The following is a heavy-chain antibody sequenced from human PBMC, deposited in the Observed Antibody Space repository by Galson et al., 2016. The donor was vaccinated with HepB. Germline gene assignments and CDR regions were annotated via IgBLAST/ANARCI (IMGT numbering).Heavy chain of an antibody. J-gene: IGHJ4*02. V-gene: IGHV1-18*01. Sequence: SVKVSCKASGYTFTNHGISWVRQAPGQGPEWMGWISAYNGNTNYAQNLQGRVTMTTDTSTSTAFMELRSLRSDDTAVYYCVRDQAQYYGPGSRLDYWGQGTLVTVSS. CDR2: ISAYNGNT. CDR3: VRDQAQYYGPGSRLDY. CDR1: GYTFTNHG. D-gene: IGHD3-10*01.